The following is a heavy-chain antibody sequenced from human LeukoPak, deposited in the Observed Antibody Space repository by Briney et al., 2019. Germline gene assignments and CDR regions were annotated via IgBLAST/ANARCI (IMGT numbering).Heavy chain of an antibody. CDR1: GGSISSGSYF. D-gene: IGHD2-21*02. J-gene: IGHJ4*02. CDR2: IYTSGST. V-gene: IGHV4-61*02. Sequence: PSQTLSFTCTVSGGSISSGSYFWSWIRQPAGKGLEWIGRIYTSGSTDYNPSLQSRVTMSVDTSKNQFSLELNSVTAAGTAVYYCARDQQLSYCGGDCYPANWGQGTLVTVSS. CDR3: ARDQQLSYCGGDCYPAN.